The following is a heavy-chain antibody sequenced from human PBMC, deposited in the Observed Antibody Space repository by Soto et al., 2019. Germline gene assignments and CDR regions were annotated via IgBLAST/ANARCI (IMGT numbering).Heavy chain of an antibody. Sequence: QVQLQEAGPGLVKHSETLSLTCTVSGGSIGGFHWSWIRQPPGKGLEWIGYISHSGSTNYNSSLNSRVTISVDTSKNQFSLKLTSVTAADTAVYFCSRALHYFGDPYFDCWGQGIRITVYS. J-gene: IGHJ4*02. CDR2: ISHSGST. V-gene: IGHV4-59*01. CDR3: SRALHYFGDPYFDC. D-gene: IGHD4-17*01. CDR1: GGSIGGFH.